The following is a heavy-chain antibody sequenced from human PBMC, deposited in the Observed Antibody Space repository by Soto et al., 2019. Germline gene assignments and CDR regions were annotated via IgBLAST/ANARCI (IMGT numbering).Heavy chain of an antibody. CDR2: ISYDGSNK. V-gene: IGHV3-30*18. CDR3: AKDWEDIVATIIEYCYGMDV. J-gene: IGHJ6*02. D-gene: IGHD5-12*01. Sequence: PGGSLRLSCAASGFTFSSYGMHWVRQAPGKGLEWVAVISYDGSNKYYADSVKGRFTISRDNSKNTLYLQMNSLRAEDTAVYYCAKDWEDIVATIIEYCYGMDVWGQGSTVTVSS. CDR1: GFTFSSYG.